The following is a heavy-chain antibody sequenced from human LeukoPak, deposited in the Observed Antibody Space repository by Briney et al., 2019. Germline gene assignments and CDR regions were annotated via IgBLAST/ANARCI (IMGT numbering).Heavy chain of an antibody. CDR1: GFNYCSYV. CDR2: MTGSGMST. V-gene: IGHV3-23*01. J-gene: IGHJ4*02. D-gene: IGHD4-23*01. Sequence: GGPLRLSCAASGFNYCSYVMSWVRQAPGKGLEWVSSMTGSGMSTYYADSVKGRFTISRDNSKNMLYLQMNSLRAEDTAVYYCAKGAVVIKFLFDSWGQGTLVTVSS. CDR3: AKGAVVIKFLFDS.